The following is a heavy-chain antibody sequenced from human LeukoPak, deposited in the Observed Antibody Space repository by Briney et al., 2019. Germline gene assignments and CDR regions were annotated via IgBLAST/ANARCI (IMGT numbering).Heavy chain of an antibody. V-gene: IGHV1-69*05. Sequence: GASVKVSCKASGGTFSSYAISWVRQAPGQGLEWMGGIIPIFDTANYAQKFQGRVTITTDESTSTAYMELSSLRSEDTAVYYCARDREGSSWYSWVQYNWFDPWGQGTLVTVSS. CDR1: GGTFSSYA. D-gene: IGHD6-13*01. J-gene: IGHJ5*02. CDR3: ARDREGSSWYSWVQYNWFDP. CDR2: IIPIFDTA.